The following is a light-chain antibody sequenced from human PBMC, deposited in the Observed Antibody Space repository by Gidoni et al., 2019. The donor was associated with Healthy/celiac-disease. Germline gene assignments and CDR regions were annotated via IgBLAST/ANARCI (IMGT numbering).Light chain of an antibody. CDR3: QQRSNWPPLT. CDR1: QSVSSY. V-gene: IGKV3-11*01. CDR2: DAS. J-gene: IGKJ4*01. Sequence: EIVLTQSPATLSLSPGERATLSCRASQSVSSYLAWYQQNPGQAPRLLIYDASNRATGIPARFSGSGSGTDFTLTISSLEPEDCAVYYCQQRSNWPPLTFGGGTKVEIK.